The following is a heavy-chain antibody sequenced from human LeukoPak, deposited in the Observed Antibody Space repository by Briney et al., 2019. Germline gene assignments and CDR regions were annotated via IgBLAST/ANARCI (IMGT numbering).Heavy chain of an antibody. V-gene: IGHV3-33*06. CDR1: GFTFSSYG. CDR3: AKSKMVRGLIRLGQSLDV. CDR2: IWYDGSNK. J-gene: IGHJ6*02. Sequence: GRSLRLSCAASGFTFSSYGMHWVRQAPGKGLEWVAVIWYDGSNKYYADSVKGRFTISRDNSKNTLYLQMNSLRAEDTAVYYCAKSKMVRGLIRLGQSLDVWGQGTTVTVSS. D-gene: IGHD3-10*01.